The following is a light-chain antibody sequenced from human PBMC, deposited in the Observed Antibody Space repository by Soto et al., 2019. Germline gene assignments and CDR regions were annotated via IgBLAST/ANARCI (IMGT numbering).Light chain of an antibody. CDR2: GAS. V-gene: IGKV1-39*01. CDR3: QQSYSTPRT. J-gene: IGKJ3*01. Sequence: DIQMTQSPSSLSASVGDRVTITCRASQNIISHLNWYQQKPGKAPKLLIYGASNLQSGVPLRFSGGGSGTDFTLTISSLQPEDFATYYCQQSYSTPRTFGPGTKVDIK. CDR1: QNIISH.